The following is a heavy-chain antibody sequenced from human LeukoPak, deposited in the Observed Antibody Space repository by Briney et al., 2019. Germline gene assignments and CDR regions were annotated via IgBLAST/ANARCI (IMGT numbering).Heavy chain of an antibody. CDR1: GFTFSSYA. D-gene: IGHD5-18*01. CDR2: ISYDGSNK. V-gene: IGHV3-30*04. Sequence: GGSLRLSCAASGFTFSSYAMHWVRQAPGKGLEWVAVISYDGSNKYYADSVKGRFTISRDNAKNSLYLQMNSLRDEDTAVYYCARRQLWFEEYYFDYWGQGALVTVSS. J-gene: IGHJ4*02. CDR3: ARRQLWFEEYYFDY.